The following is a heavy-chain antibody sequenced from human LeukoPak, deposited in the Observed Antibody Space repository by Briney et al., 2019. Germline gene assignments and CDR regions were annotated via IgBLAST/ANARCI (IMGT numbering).Heavy chain of an antibody. CDR1: GGSISTYY. J-gene: IGHJ4*02. V-gene: IGHV4-59*01. CDR2: IYYSGST. CDR3: AGGVRLLVAGGNHFDY. D-gene: IGHD6-19*01. Sequence: PGTLSLTCTVSGGSISTYYWSWIRQPPGKGLEWIGYIYYSGSTNYNPSPKRRVTLSVDTSNNQFSLKLSSVTAADAVVYYCAGGVRLLVAGGNHFDYWGQGTMVTVSS.